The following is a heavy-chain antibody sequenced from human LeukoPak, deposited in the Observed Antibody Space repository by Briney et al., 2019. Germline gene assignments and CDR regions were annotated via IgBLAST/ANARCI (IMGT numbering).Heavy chain of an antibody. J-gene: IGHJ2*01. CDR3: ARGHEWLRLLWYFDL. D-gene: IGHD5-12*01. CDR2: ISSSGSTI. Sequence: GGSLRLSCAASGFTFSSYAMSWVRQAPGKGLEWVSYISSSGSTIYYADSVKGRFTISRDNAKNSLYLQMNSLRAEDTAVYYCARGHEWLRLLWYFDLWGRGTLVTVSS. CDR1: GFTFSSYA. V-gene: IGHV3-48*04.